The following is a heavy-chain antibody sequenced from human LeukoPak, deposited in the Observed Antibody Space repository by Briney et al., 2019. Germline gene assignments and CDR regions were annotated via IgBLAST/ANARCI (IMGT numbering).Heavy chain of an antibody. V-gene: IGHV4-39*07. CDR1: GGSISSSSYY. D-gene: IGHD5-24*01. Sequence: SETLSLTCTVSGGSISSSSYYWGWIRQPPGKGLEWIGSIYYSGSTYYNPSLKSRVTISVDTSKNQFSLKLSSVTAADTAVYYCAREGYNRLDYWGQGTLVTVSS. CDR3: AREGYNRLDY. CDR2: IYYSGST. J-gene: IGHJ4*02.